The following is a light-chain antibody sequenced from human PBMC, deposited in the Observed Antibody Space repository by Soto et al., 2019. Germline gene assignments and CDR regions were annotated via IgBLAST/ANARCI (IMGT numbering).Light chain of an antibody. Sequence: EIVLTQSPATLSLSPGETATLSCRASQSVRSHLAWFQQKPGQAPRLLMYGVSTRATGMPARFSGSGSGTEFTLIISSLQSEDIADYYCQQYCDWPLTFGGGTKVEIK. CDR2: GVS. CDR3: QQYCDWPLT. J-gene: IGKJ4*01. CDR1: QSVRSH. V-gene: IGKV3D-15*01.